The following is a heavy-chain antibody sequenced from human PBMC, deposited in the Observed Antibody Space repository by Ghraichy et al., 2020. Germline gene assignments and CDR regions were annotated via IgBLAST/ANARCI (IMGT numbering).Heavy chain of an antibody. CDR2: ISGSGGST. CDR1: GFTFSSYA. Sequence: GGSLRLSCAASGFTFSSYAMSWVRQAPGKGLEWVSAISGSGGSTYYADSVKGRFTISRDNSKNTLYLQMNSLRAEDTAVYYCAKDLIDVVVVAATIYDAFDIWGQGTMVTVSS. D-gene: IGHD2-15*01. J-gene: IGHJ3*02. CDR3: AKDLIDVVVVAATIYDAFDI. V-gene: IGHV3-23*01.